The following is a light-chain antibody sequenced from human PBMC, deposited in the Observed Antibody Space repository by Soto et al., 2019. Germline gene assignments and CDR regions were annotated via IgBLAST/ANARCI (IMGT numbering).Light chain of an antibody. J-gene: IGKJ1*01. CDR3: QQYDKLVT. Sequence: DIQMTQSPSALSASTGDRVTITCQASQDIRNYLNGYQQKPGKAPKLLIYDASKLQTGVPSRFRGSGSGTTFTFIISSLQPEYFAIYSCQQYDKLVTFGQGTKVEMK. V-gene: IGKV1-33*01. CDR2: DAS. CDR1: QDIRNY.